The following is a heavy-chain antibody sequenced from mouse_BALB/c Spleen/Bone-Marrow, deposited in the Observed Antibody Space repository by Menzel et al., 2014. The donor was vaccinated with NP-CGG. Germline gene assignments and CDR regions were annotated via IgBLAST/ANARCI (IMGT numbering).Heavy chain of an antibody. CDR1: GFDFRRYW. CDR3: ARLGYYGWFAY. CDR2: INPGSNTI. V-gene: IGHV4-1*02. J-gene: IGHJ3*01. Sequence: DVQLQESGGGLVQPGGSLKLSCAASGFDFRRYWMSWVRQAPGKGLEWIGEINPGSNTINYTPSLKDKFIISRDNAKNTLYLQISKVKSEDTALYYCARLGYYGWFAYWGQGTLVTVSA. D-gene: IGHD2-3*01.